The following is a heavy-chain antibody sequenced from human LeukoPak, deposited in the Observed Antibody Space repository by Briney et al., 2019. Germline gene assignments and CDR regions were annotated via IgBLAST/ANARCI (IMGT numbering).Heavy chain of an antibody. CDR3: TRGTVPGLATTYGTYFDS. CDR2: ISYDGTNK. D-gene: IGHD5-12*01. J-gene: IGHJ4*02. V-gene: IGHV3-30*04. CDR1: GITFSRSA. Sequence: GRSLRLSCAVSGITFSRSAMHWVRQAPGKGLEWVAVISYDGTNKYYLDSVKGRFTISRDNSKNTLYLQMDSLRAEDTAVYYCTRGTVPGLATTYGTYFDSWGQGTLVTVSS.